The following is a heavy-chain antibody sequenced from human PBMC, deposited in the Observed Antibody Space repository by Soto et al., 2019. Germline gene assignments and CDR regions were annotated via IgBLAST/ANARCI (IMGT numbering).Heavy chain of an antibody. J-gene: IGHJ5*02. CDR1: GYTFTSYG. Sequence: ASVKVSCKASGYTFTSYGISWVRQAPGQGLEWMGWMNPNSGNTGYAQKFQGRVTMTRNTSISTAYMELSSLRSEDTAVYYCARRRNYDFWSGYYTWFDPWGQGTLVTV. D-gene: IGHD3-3*01. V-gene: IGHV1-8*02. CDR3: ARRRNYDFWSGYYTWFDP. CDR2: MNPNSGNT.